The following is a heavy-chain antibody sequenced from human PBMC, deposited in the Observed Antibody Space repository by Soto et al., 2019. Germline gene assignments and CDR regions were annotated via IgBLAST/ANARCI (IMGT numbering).Heavy chain of an antibody. CDR3: ATKPNSDDYVWAFHI. CDR1: GDSVSSGAYY. Sequence: QVQLQESGPGLVKPSQTVSLTCTVSGDSVSSGAYYWSWIRQYPGQGLEWIGYVYNRGSAYYNPSLKSRVTVSLDMSRNQLSLRLTSVTAADTAVYYCATKPNSDDYVWAFHIWGQGTTVTVSS. CDR2: VYNRGSA. D-gene: IGHD4-17*01. J-gene: IGHJ3*02. V-gene: IGHV4-31*03.